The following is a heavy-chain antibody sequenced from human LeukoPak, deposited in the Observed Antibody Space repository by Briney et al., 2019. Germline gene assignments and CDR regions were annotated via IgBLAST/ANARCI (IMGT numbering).Heavy chain of an antibody. V-gene: IGHV3-66*04. Sequence: GGSLRLTCAASGFTVSSTSIIWVRQAPGKGLECVSYIRGDRSTEYAEYVKGRFTISRDDSKNTVYLQMNSLRVEDTSVYYCARRRGGYGDGAFDYWGQGTLVTVSS. D-gene: IGHD6-25*01. CDR2: IRGDRST. CDR1: GFTVSSTS. CDR3: ARRRGGYGDGAFDY. J-gene: IGHJ4*02.